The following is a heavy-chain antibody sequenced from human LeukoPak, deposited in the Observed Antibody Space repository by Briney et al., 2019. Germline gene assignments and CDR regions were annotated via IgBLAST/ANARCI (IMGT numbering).Heavy chain of an antibody. Sequence: ASVKVSCTASGYTFISYYIHWVRQAPGQGLEWMGWISAYNDNTNYAQKLQGRVTMTTDTSTSTAYMELRSLRSDDTAVYYCASLKNYYDSSGYLVTDAFDIWGQGTMVTVSS. J-gene: IGHJ3*02. CDR3: ASLKNYYDSSGYLVTDAFDI. V-gene: IGHV1-18*04. CDR2: ISAYNDNT. D-gene: IGHD3-22*01. CDR1: GYTFISYY.